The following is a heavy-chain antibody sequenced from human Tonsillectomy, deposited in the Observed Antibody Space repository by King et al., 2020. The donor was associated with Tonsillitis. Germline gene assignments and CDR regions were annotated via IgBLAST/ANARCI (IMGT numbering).Heavy chain of an antibody. CDR3: ARVYSSAHWYFDL. J-gene: IGHJ2*01. V-gene: IGHV4-59*01. CDR2: IYYSGST. CDR1: GGSISSYY. D-gene: IGHD6-25*01. Sequence: VQLQESGPGLVKPSETLCLTCTVSGGSISSYYWSWIRQPPGKGLEWIGYIYYSGSTDYNPSLKSRVTISVDTSKNPFSLKLSSVTAADTAVYFCARVYSSAHWYFDLWGRGTLVTVSS.